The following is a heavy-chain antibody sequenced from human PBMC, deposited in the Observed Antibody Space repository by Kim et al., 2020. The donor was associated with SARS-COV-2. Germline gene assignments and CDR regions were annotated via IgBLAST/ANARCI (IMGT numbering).Heavy chain of an antibody. V-gene: IGHV1-18*01. Sequence: ASVKVSCKASGYTFTSYGISWVRQAPGQGLEWMGWISAYNGNTNYAQKLQGRVTMTTDTSTSTAYMELRSLRSDDTAVYYCARGEWLRTRRGSYYFDYWGQGTLVTVSS. CDR1: GYTFTSYG. CDR2: ISAYNGNT. J-gene: IGHJ4*02. CDR3: ARGEWLRTRRGSYYFDY. D-gene: IGHD5-12*01.